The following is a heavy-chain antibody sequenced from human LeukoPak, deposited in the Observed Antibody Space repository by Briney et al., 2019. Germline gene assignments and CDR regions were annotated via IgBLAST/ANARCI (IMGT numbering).Heavy chain of an antibody. CDR1: GFTFSSYG. J-gene: IGHJ4*02. CDR2: IWGDGSSI. V-gene: IGHV3-33*06. CDR3: AKPTRGSGSFLIDF. D-gene: IGHD2-15*01. Sequence: PGGSLRLSCAASGFTFSSYGMHWVRQAPGKGLEWVSVIWGDGSSIYYGDSVKGRLTISRDNSKNTLYLQMNSLRAEDTAVYYCAKPTRGSGSFLIDFWGQGTLVTVSS.